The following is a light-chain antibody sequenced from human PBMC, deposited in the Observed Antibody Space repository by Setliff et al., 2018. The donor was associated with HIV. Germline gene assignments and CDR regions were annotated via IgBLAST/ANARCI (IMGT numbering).Light chain of an antibody. CDR3: SSYTSSSTPHV. J-gene: IGLJ1*01. CDR1: SSDVGGYNY. CDR2: DVS. Sequence: QSVLAQPASVSGSPGQSITISCTGTSSDVGGYNYVSWYQQHPGKAPKLMIYDVSKRPSGVSNRFSGSKSGNTASLTISGLQAEDEADYYSSSYTSSSTPHVFGTGTKVTVL. V-gene: IGLV2-14*01.